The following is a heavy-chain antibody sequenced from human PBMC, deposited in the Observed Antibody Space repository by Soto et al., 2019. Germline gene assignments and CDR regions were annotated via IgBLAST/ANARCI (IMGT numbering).Heavy chain of an antibody. J-gene: IGHJ6*03. CDR1: GYTFTNYG. CDR2: ISAYNGDT. Sequence: QVQLLQSGAEVKKPGASVKVSCKASGYTFTNYGITWVRQAPGQGLEWMGWISAYNGDTHYTQRLQGRVTMTTDTSTSTAYMELGCLRSDHTAVYYCARVRQLGGYFYYYMAVWCKGTTVSVSS. V-gene: IGHV1-18*01. CDR3: ARVRQLGGYFYYYMAV. D-gene: IGHD6-6*01.